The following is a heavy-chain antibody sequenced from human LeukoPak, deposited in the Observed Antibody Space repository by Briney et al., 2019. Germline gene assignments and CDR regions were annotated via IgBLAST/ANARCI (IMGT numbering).Heavy chain of an antibody. Sequence: GGSLRLSCAASGFTFSSYDMHWVRQATGKGLEWVSAIGTAGDTYYADSVKGRFTISRDNSKNTLYLQMNSLRAEDTAVYYCAKGVKEDCSSTSCYASPFDYWGQGTLVTVSS. J-gene: IGHJ4*02. CDR2: IGTAGDT. CDR1: GFTFSSYD. CDR3: AKGVKEDCSSTSCYASPFDY. V-gene: IGHV3-13*01. D-gene: IGHD2-2*01.